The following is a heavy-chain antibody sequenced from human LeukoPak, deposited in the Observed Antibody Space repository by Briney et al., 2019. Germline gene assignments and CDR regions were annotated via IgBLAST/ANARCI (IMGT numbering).Heavy chain of an antibody. Sequence: ASVKVSCKASGYTFTSYYMHWVRQAPGQGLEWMGIINPSGGSTNYAQKFQGRVTMTRDTSTSTVYVELSTLRSEDTAVYYCARDDNSGYFYGAGGYWGQGTLVTVSS. CDR2: INPSGGST. CDR3: ARDDNSGYFYGAGGY. D-gene: IGHD3-22*01. J-gene: IGHJ4*02. V-gene: IGHV1-46*01. CDR1: GYTFTSYY.